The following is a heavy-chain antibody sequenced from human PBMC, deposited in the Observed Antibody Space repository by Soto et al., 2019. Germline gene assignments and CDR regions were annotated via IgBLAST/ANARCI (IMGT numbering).Heavy chain of an antibody. V-gene: IGHV4-59*08. CDR1: GFTFSSYA. D-gene: IGHD4-17*01. Sequence: GSLRLSCAASGFTFSSYAMSWVRQAPGKGLEWIGYIYYSGSTNYNPSLKSRVTISVDTSKNQFSLKLSSVTAADTAVYYCARSDYGDYSYYYYYMDVWGKGTTVTVSS. CDR2: IYYSGST. J-gene: IGHJ6*03. CDR3: ARSDYGDYSYYYYYMDV.